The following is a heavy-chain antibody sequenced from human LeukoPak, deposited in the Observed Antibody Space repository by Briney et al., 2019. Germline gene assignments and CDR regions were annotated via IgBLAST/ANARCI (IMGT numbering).Heavy chain of an antibody. Sequence: ASVKVSCKASGYTFTTYTMHWVRQAPGQRLEWMGWINAGTGNTRYSPEFQGRITITRDTSASTAYMGLRSLRSDDTAVYYCARVGSSSWFFDYWGQGTLVTVSS. CDR2: INAGTGNT. V-gene: IGHV1-3*01. CDR1: GYTFTTYT. CDR3: ARVGSSSWFFDY. J-gene: IGHJ4*02. D-gene: IGHD6-13*01.